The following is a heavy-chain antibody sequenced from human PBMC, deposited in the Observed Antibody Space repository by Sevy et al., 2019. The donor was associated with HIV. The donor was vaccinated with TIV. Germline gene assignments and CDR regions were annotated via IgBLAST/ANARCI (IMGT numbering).Heavy chain of an antibody. V-gene: IGHV3-30*18. J-gene: IGHJ6*02. Sequence: GGSLRLSCAASGFIFSSHGMHWVRQASGKGLEWVAVISYDGNKKYYADSVKGRFTFSRDNSKNTLYLQMNSLRTEDTAVYYCAKEISTDTGYYYGLDVWGQGTTVTVSS. CDR2: ISYDGNKK. D-gene: IGHD2-15*01. CDR1: GFIFSSHG. CDR3: AKEISTDTGYYYGLDV.